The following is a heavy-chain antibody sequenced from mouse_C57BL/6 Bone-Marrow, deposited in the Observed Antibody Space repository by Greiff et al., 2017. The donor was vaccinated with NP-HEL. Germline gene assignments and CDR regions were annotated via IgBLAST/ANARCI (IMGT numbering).Heavy chain of an antibody. J-gene: IGHJ3*01. D-gene: IGHD1-1*01. Sequence: EVKLVESGGGLVKPGGSLKLSCAASGFTFSDYGMHWVRQAPEKGLEWVAYISSGSSTIYYAATVKGRFTISRDNAKNTLFLQMTSLRSEDTAMYYCARPYYYGSSYAWFAYWGQGTLVTVSA. V-gene: IGHV5-17*01. CDR1: GFTFSDYG. CDR3: ARPYYYGSSYAWFAY. CDR2: ISSGSSTI.